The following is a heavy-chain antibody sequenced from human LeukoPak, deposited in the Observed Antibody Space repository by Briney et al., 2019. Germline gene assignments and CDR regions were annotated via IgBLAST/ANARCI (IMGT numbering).Heavy chain of an antibody. D-gene: IGHD6-19*01. CDR2: ISSTSSLI. V-gene: IGHV3-21*01. CDR1: GFTFSSFN. CDR3: ARYNSGWNDY. J-gene: IGHJ4*02. Sequence: GGSLRLSCAASGFTFSSFNMNWVRQAPGKGLEWVSSISSTSSLIWYADSLKGRFTISRDNAKNSLYLQMDSLRAGDTAVYYCARYNSGWNDYWGQGTLVTVSS.